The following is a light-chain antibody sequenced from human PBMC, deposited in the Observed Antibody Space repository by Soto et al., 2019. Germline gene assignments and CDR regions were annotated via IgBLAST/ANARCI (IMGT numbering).Light chain of an antibody. Sequence: QSVLTQPASVSGSPGQSVTISCTGPRSDIGDSNFISWYQHSPGKAPRLLIYRGTKRPSGVSTRFSGSVSGNTASLTVSGLQAEDEAEYFCCSSAPESTYVFGTGTKVTV. J-gene: IGLJ1*01. V-gene: IGLV2-23*01. CDR1: RSDIGDSNF. CDR3: CSSAPESTYV. CDR2: RGT.